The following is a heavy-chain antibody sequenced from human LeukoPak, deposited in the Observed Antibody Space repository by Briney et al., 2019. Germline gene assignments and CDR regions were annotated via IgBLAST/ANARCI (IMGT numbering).Heavy chain of an antibody. Sequence: ASVKVSCKASGYTFTSYDINWVRQATGQGLEWMGWMSPNSGNTGYAQKFQGRVTITRNTSISTAYMELSSLRSEDTAVYYCARGGHDFWSGYPFDYWGQGTLVTVSS. D-gene: IGHD3-3*01. V-gene: IGHV1-8*03. CDR3: ARGGHDFWSGYPFDY. CDR1: GYTFTSYD. CDR2: MSPNSGNT. J-gene: IGHJ4*02.